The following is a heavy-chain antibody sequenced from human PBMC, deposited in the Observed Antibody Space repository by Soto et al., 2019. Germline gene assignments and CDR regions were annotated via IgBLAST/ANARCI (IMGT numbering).Heavy chain of an antibody. CDR2: VNPSGGST. D-gene: IGHD1-26*01. CDR3: ARSNSGSSGCADS. CDR1: GYIFTAYS. Sequence: QVQLEQSGAEVKKPGASVKVSCKASGYIFTAYSMHWVRRAPGQGLQWMGVVNPSGGSTNYAQKFQGRITLTRDTSRNTFYMDLSSLTSEDTAVYYCARSNSGSSGCADSWGQGTLVIVSS. V-gene: IGHV1-46*01. J-gene: IGHJ4*02.